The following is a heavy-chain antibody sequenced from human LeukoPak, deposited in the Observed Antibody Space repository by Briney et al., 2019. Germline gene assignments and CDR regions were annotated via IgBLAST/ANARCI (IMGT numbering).Heavy chain of an antibody. Sequence: PSETLSLTCTVSGGSISSYYWSWIRQPPGKGLEWIGYIYTSGSINYNPSLKSRVTISVDTSKNQFSLKLSSVTAADTAVYYCARQRRYAGIVFGRYMDVWGKGTTVTVSS. J-gene: IGHJ6*03. D-gene: IGHD2/OR15-2a*01. CDR2: IYTSGSI. V-gene: IGHV4-4*09. CDR1: GGSISSYY. CDR3: ARQRRYAGIVFGRYMDV.